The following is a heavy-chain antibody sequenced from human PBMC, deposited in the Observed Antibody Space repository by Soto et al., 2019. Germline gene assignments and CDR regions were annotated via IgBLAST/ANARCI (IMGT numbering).Heavy chain of an antibody. CDR2: IYYSGST. D-gene: IGHD3-22*01. CDR3: ASDGTDYRDYYDSSGYPSY. J-gene: IGHJ4*02. CDR1: GGSISSSSYY. V-gene: IGHV4-39*01. Sequence: SETLSLTCTVSGGSISSSSYYWGWIRQPPGKGLEWIGSIYYSGSTYYNPSLKSRVTISVDTSKNQFSLKLSSVTAADTAVYYCASDGTDYRDYYDSSGYPSYWGQGTLVT.